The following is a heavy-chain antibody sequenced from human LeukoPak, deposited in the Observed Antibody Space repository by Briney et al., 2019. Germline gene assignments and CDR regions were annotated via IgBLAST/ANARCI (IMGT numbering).Heavy chain of an antibody. CDR3: TTWTDLYDY. Sequence: GGSLRLSCAASGFTFSDYYMSWIRQAPGMGLDWVGRIRSKTDGGTIDYAAPVKGRFVISRDDSRDTLYLQMNSLRIEDTAMYYCTTWTDLYDYWGQGILVTVSP. V-gene: IGHV3-15*01. CDR2: IRSKTDGGTI. J-gene: IGHJ4*02. CDR1: GFTFSDYY. D-gene: IGHD3/OR15-3a*01.